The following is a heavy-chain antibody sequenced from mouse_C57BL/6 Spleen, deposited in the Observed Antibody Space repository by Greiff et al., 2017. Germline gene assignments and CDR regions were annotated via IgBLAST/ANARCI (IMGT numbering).Heavy chain of an antibody. CDR2: SRNKANDYTT. CDR1: GFTFSDFY. Sequence: DVMLVESGGGLVQSGRSLRLSCATSGFTFSDFYMEWVRQAPGKGLEWLAASRNKANDYTTEYSASVKGRFIVSRDTSQSILYLQMNALRAEDTAIYYCARDKRGYYAMDYWGQGTSVTVSS. V-gene: IGHV7-1*01. J-gene: IGHJ4*01. CDR3: ARDKRGYYAMDY.